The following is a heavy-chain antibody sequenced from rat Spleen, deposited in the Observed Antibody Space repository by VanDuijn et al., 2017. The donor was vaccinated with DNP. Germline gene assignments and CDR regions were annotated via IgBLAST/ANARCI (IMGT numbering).Heavy chain of an antibody. V-gene: IGHV5S13*01. Sequence: EVQLVESGGDLVQPGKSLKLSCVASGFTFSNYGMAWVRQVPGKGLEWIASISNSGGNTYYLDSVKDRFTISRDDAKNSLYLQMDSLGSEDTATYYCATHPLTTVAPNWFASWGRGTLVTVSS. J-gene: IGHJ3*01. CDR3: ATHPLTTVAPNWFAS. CDR2: ISNSGGNT. D-gene: IGHD1-1*01. CDR1: GFTFSNYG.